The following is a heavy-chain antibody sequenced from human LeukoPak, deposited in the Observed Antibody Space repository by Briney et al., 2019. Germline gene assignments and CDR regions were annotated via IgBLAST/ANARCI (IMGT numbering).Heavy chain of an antibody. V-gene: IGHV3-23*01. CDR3: AKSSKLGNFDY. D-gene: IGHD7-27*01. CDR1: GFTFSSCA. J-gene: IGHJ4*02. CDR2: ISGSGGSS. Sequence: GGSLRLSCAASGFTFSSCAMSWVRQAPEKGLEWVSAISGSGGSSYYADSVKGRFTISRDNSKNTLYLQMNSLRAEDTAVYYCAKSSKLGNFDYWGQGTLVTVSS.